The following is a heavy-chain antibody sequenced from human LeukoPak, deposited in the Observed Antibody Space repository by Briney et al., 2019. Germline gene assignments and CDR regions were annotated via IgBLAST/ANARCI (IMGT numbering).Heavy chain of an antibody. J-gene: IGHJ5*02. V-gene: IGHV3-23*01. CDR1: GFTFSSYA. Sequence: TGGSLRLSCAASGFTFSSYAMSWVRQAPGKGLEWVSAISGSGGSAYYADSVKGRFTISRDNSKNTLYLQMNSLRAEDTAVYYCAKTSILWWYMESNNWFDPWGQGTLVTVSS. D-gene: IGHD2-21*01. CDR2: ISGSGGSA. CDR3: AKTSILWWYMESNNWFDP.